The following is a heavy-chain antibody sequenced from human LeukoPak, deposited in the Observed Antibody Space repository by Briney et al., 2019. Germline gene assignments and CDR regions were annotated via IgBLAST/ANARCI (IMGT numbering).Heavy chain of an antibody. CDR3: ARAGFYDILTGPAEYFQH. CDR1: GYTFTSYG. D-gene: IGHD3-9*01. Sequence: ASVKVSCKASGYTFTSYGISWVRQAPGQGLEWMGWISAYNGNTNYAQKLQGRVTMTTDTSTSIAYMELRSLRSDDTAVYYCARAGFYDILTGPAEYFQHWGQGTLVTVSS. CDR2: ISAYNGNT. V-gene: IGHV1-18*01. J-gene: IGHJ1*01.